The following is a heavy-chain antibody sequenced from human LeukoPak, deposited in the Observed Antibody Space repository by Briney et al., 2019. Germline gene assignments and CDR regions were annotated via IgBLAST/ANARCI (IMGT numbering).Heavy chain of an antibody. CDR3: ASLMTTTHYYYMDV. CDR1: GLSVSSKY. D-gene: IGHD1-1*01. J-gene: IGHJ6*03. V-gene: IGHV3-53*01. CDR2: IFSGDSA. Sequence: AGGSLRLSCAASGLSVSSKYMSWVRQAPGKGLEWVSGIFSGDSAYHADSVKGRFTISRDNSKNTLYLQMNSLRPEDTAVYFCASLMTTTHYYYMDVWGKGITVTVSS.